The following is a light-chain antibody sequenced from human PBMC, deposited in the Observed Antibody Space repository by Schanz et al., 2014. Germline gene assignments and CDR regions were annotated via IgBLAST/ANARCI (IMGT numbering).Light chain of an antibody. CDR1: QGISSY. CDR2: SAS. V-gene: IGKV1-9*01. Sequence: IQLTQSPSSLSASVGDRVTITCRASQGISSYLAWYQQKPGKAPNLLIYSASTLQSGVPSRFSGSGSGTDFTLTISSLQAEDVAVYYCQQYLSRPPTFGGGTRVEIK. CDR3: QQYLSRPPT. J-gene: IGKJ4*01.